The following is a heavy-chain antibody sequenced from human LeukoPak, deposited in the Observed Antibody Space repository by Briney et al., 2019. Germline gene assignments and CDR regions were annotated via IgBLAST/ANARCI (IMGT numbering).Heavy chain of an antibody. Sequence: GGSLRLSCAASGFTFSSYWMSWVRQAPGKGLEWVAVIWYDGSNKYYADSVKGRFTISRDNSKNTLYLQMNSLRAEDTAVYYCAKDFYAYYASSGSPDYWGQGTLVTVS. J-gene: IGHJ4*02. CDR3: AKDFYAYYASSGSPDY. V-gene: IGHV3-33*06. CDR2: IWYDGSNK. D-gene: IGHD3-22*01. CDR1: GFTFSSYW.